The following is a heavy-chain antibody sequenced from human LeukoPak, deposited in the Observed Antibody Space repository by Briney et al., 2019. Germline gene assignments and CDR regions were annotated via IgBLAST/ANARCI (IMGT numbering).Heavy chain of an antibody. D-gene: IGHD2-15*01. CDR3: VRDRGYCSGGTCYALWDY. CDR1: GFTFNTYA. V-gene: IGHV3-7*01. CDR2: IKENGGEK. J-gene: IGHJ4*02. Sequence: SGGSLRLSCAASGFTFNTYAMHWVRQAPGKGLEWVAHIKENGGEKHYVDPVKGRFTISRDNAKNSLYLQMNSLRAEDTAMYYCVRDRGYCSGGTCYALWDYWGQGTLVTVSS.